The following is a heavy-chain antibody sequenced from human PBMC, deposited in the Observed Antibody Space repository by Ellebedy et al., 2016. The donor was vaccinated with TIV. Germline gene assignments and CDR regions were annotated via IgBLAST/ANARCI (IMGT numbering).Heavy chain of an antibody. CDR3: ARRPRGEYCSSTSCYQFDY. CDR2: IWYDGSNK. J-gene: IGHJ4*02. CDR1: GFTFSSYG. Sequence: GGSLRLSXAASGFTFSSYGMHWVRQAPGKGLEWVAVIWYDGSNKYYADSVKGRFTISRDNSKNTLYLQMNSLRAEDTAVYYCARRPRGEYCSSTSCYQFDYWGQGTLVTVSS. V-gene: IGHV3-33*01. D-gene: IGHD2-2*01.